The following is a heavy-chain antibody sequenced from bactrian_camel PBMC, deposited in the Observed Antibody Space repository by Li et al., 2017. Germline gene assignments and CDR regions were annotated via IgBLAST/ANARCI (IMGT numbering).Heavy chain of an antibody. D-gene: IGHD1*01. CDR1: AYPAESKC. V-gene: IGHV3S31*01. CDR2: LVTGGRST. Sequence: VQLVESGGGEVQAGGSLRLACLASAYPAESKCIAWFRQSPGKGREGVAALVTGGRSTHHVDAVKGRFTISRDSDKNILYLQMNDLKPEESGAYYCAAEFLCGTVEAAVDEGDGVNYWGKGTQVTVS. J-gene: IGHJ7*01.